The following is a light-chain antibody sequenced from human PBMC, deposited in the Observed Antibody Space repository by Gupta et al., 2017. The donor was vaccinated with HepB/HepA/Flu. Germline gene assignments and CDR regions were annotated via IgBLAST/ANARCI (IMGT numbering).Light chain of an antibody. CDR2: EVT. J-gene: IGLJ2*01. V-gene: IGLV2-8*01. CDR1: SSDVGVYNY. Sequence: QSALTQPPSASGSPGQSVTISCTGTSSDVGVYNYVSWYQQHPGKAPKLMIYEVTKRPSGVPDRFSGSKSGITASLTVSGLQTEDEADYYCSSYAGSNGVVFGRGTRLTVL. CDR3: SSYAGSNGVV.